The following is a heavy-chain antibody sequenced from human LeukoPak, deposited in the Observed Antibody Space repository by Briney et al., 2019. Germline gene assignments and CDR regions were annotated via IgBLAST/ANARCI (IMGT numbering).Heavy chain of an antibody. J-gene: IGHJ6*03. CDR1: GGSISSYY. CDR3: ARVPRSYYYYYYMDV. CDR2: IYYSGST. V-gene: IGHV4-59*01. Sequence: SETLSLTCTVSGGSISSYYWSWIRQPPGKGLEWIGYIYYSGSTKYNPSLKSRVTISVDTSKNQFSLKLSSVTAADTAVYYCARVPRSYYYYYYMDVWGKGTTVTVSS.